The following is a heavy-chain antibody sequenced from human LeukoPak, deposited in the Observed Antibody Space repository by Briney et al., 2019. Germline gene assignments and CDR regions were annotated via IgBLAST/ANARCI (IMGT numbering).Heavy chain of an antibody. D-gene: IGHD1-26*01. CDR1: GFTFDDYA. J-gene: IGHJ2*01. V-gene: IGHV3-21*06. CDR3: ASTPSVGDYYPWYFDF. Sequence: PGGSLRLSCAASGFTFDDYAMHWARQAPGKGLEWVSSISYSSTYIYYEDSVKGRFTISRDNARNSLYLQMNSLRAEDTAVYYCASTPSVGDYYPWYFDFWGRGTLVTVSS. CDR2: ISYSSTYI.